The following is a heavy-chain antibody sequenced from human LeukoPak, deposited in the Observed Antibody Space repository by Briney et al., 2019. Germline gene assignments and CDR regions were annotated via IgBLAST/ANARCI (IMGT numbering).Heavy chain of an antibody. D-gene: IGHD6-19*01. V-gene: IGHV4-4*07. CDR1: GGPISSYY. CDR3: ARGAVGIAVAGTDFDY. Sequence: SSETLPLTCTVSGGPISSYYWSWIRQPAGKGLEWIGRIYTSGSTNYNPSLKSRVTISVDKSKNQFSLKLSSVTAADTAVYYCARGAVGIAVAGTDFDYWGQGTLVTVSS. CDR2: IYTSGST. J-gene: IGHJ4*02.